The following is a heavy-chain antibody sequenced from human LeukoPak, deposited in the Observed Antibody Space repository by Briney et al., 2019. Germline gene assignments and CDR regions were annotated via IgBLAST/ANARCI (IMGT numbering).Heavy chain of an antibody. Sequence: ASVKVSCKASGYTFTGYYMHWVRQAPGQGLEWMGWINPNSGGTNYAQKFQGRVTMTRDMSISTAYMELSRLRSDDTAVYYCARDLKARRSYYDSSLWGQGTMVTVSS. CDR1: GYTFTGYY. V-gene: IGHV1-2*02. D-gene: IGHD3-22*01. CDR2: INPNSGGT. CDR3: ARDLKARRSYYDSSL. J-gene: IGHJ3*01.